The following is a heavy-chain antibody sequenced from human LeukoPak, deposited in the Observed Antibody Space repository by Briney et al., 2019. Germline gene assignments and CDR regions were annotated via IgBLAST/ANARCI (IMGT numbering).Heavy chain of an antibody. D-gene: IGHD6-13*01. CDR1: GFTFSSYA. CDR2: ISVSGGNT. V-gene: IGHV3-23*01. CDR3: AHPTEYSSSWYGNWFDP. Sequence: GGSLRLSCAASGFTFSSYAMSWVRQAPGKGLEWVSGISVSGGNTYYADSVKGRFTISRDNSKSTLYLQMNSLRAEDTAVYSCAHPTEYSSSWYGNWFDPWGQGTLVTVSS. J-gene: IGHJ5*02.